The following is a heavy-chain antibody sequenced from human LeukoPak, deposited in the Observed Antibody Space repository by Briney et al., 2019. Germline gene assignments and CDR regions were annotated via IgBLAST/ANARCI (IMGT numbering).Heavy chain of an antibody. Sequence: PGGSLRLSCAASGFTFSTYAMSWVRQAPGKGLEWVSSISGSGGSTFYADSVKGRFTISRDNSKNTLYLQMNNLRPEDTAVYYCAKDHLAVAAAYFDYWGQGTLVTVSS. V-gene: IGHV3-23*01. CDR1: GFTFSTYA. CDR3: AKDHLAVAAAYFDY. CDR2: ISGSGGST. D-gene: IGHD6-19*01. J-gene: IGHJ4*02.